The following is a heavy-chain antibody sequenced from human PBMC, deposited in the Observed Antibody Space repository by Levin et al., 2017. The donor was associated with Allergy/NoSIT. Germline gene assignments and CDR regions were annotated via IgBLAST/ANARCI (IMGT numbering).Heavy chain of an antibody. V-gene: IGHV3-30*18. J-gene: IGHJ3*02. D-gene: IGHD6-19*01. CDR2: ISSDGRKK. Sequence: GGSLRLSCAASGFTFSSYGMHWVRQAPGKGLEWVAVISSDGRKKFYADSVKGRFTISRDNSKNTLDLQMNSLRAEDTAVYYCAKDVYGSGWYPHGDDAFGMWGQGTKVTVSS. CDR1: GFTFSSYG. CDR3: AKDVYGSGWYPHGDDAFGM.